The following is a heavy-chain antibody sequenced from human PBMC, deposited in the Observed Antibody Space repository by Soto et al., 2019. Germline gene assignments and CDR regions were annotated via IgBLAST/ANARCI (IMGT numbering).Heavy chain of an antibody. D-gene: IGHD6-6*01. CDR3: AREWSSSAVFDY. CDR1: GYTFTNFG. J-gene: IGHJ4*02. Sequence: ASVKVSCKASGYTFTNFGISWVRQAPGQGLEWMGIINPSGGSTSYAQKFQGRVTMTRDTSTSTVYMELSSLRSEDTAVYYCAREWSSSAVFDYWGQGTLVNVSS. V-gene: IGHV1-46*01. CDR2: INPSGGST.